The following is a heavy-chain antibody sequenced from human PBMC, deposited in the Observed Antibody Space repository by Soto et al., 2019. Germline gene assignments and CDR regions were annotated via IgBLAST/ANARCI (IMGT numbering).Heavy chain of an antibody. CDR1: GYSFTGYY. Sequence: HEHLVQSGAEVKRPGASLKVSCKASGYSFTGYYIHWVRQAPGQGLEWMGWINPDSGATNYAQNFQGRVTLTSDTSISTASMDLTSLTSDDTAVYYCARGDYGTGGYPFPDVDYWGQGTLVIVSS. V-gene: IGHV1-2*02. J-gene: IGHJ4*02. CDR3: ARGDYGTGGYPFPDVDY. CDR2: INPDSGAT. D-gene: IGHD2-8*02.